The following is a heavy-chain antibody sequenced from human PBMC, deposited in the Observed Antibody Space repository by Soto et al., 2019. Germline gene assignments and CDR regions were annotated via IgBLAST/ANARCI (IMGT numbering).Heavy chain of an antibody. CDR2: ISSTSNTI. D-gene: IGHD2-2*02. Sequence: GGSLRLSCASSGFSFSAFSMNWVRQAPGKGLEWVSYISSTSNTIYYADSVKGRFTISRDNAQNTLYLQMNSLRDEDTAVYYCAREGGRHCSPTRCYNAFDIWGQGTMVTVSS. J-gene: IGHJ3*02. CDR3: AREGGRHCSPTRCYNAFDI. V-gene: IGHV3-48*02. CDR1: GFSFSAFS.